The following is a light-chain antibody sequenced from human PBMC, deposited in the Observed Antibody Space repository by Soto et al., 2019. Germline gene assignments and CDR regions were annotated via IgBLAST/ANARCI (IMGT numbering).Light chain of an antibody. CDR2: EVT. V-gene: IGLV2-8*01. CDR1: SSDVGGYNY. Sequence: QSVLTQPPSASGSPGQSVTISCTGTSSDVGGYNYVSWYQQHPGKAPKLMIYEVTKRPSGVPDRFSGSKSGNTASLTVSGLQADDEADYYCSSYAGTNTGVLLGGGTKLTVL. J-gene: IGLJ2*01. CDR3: SSYAGTNTGVL.